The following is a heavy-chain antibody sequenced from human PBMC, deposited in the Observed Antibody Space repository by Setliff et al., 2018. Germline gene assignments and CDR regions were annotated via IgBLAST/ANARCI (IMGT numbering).Heavy chain of an antibody. D-gene: IGHD3-22*01. CDR1: GASISGNSYY. J-gene: IGHJ4*02. CDR2: TYYGGST. Sequence: SETLSLTCTVSGASISGNSYYWAWIRQPPGKELEWIVSTYYGGSTYYNPSLKSRVTMSVDTSKSQFSLKLTSVTAADTAVYYCARAPRSFDSTGSYFDFWGQGTLVTVSS. V-gene: IGHV4-39*07. CDR3: ARAPRSFDSTGSYFDF.